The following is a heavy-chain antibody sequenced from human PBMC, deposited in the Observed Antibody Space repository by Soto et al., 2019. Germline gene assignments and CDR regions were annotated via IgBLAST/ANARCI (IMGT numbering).Heavy chain of an antibody. D-gene: IGHD3-16*01. CDR2: IYYSGST. J-gene: IGHJ4*02. Sequence: SETLSLTCTVSGGSISSYYWSWIRQPPGKGLEWIGYIYYSGSTNYTPSLKSRVTISVDTSKNQFSLKLSSVTAADTAVYYCARSGEMATIDYWGQGTLVTVSS. CDR3: ARSGEMATIDY. V-gene: IGHV4-59*08. CDR1: GGSISSYY.